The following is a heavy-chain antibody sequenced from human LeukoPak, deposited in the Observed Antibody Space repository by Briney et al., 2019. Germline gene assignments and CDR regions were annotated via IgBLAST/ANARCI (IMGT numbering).Heavy chain of an antibody. J-gene: IGHJ4*02. CDR2: ISAYNGNT. D-gene: IGHD1-7*01. CDR1: GYTFTSYG. Sequence: ASVKVSCKASGYTFTSYGISWVRQAPGQGLEWMGWISAYNGNTNYAQKLQGRVTMTTDTSTSTAYMELSSLRSEDTAVYYCARGGREDHNWNYMYFDYWGQGTLVTASS. V-gene: IGHV1-18*01. CDR3: ARGGREDHNWNYMYFDY.